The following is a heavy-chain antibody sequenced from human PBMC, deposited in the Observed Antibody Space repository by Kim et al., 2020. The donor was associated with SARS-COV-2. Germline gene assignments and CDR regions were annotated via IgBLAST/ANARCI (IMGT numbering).Heavy chain of an antibody. V-gene: IGHV4-59*12. D-gene: IGHD1-26*01. J-gene: IGHJ4*02. Sequence: SETLSLTCTVSGGSISSYYWSWIRQPPGKGLEWIGYIYYSGSTNYNPSLKSRVTITVDTSKNQFSLKLSSMTAADTAVYYCARGLPTCLDYWGQGTLVTVSS. CDR2: IYYSGST. CDR1: GGSISSYY. CDR3: ARGLPTCLDY.